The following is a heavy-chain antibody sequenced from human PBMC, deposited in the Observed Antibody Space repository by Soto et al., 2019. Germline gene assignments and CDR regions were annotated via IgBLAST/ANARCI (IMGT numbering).Heavy chain of an antibody. CDR2: IYYSGST. J-gene: IGHJ6*02. D-gene: IGHD3-10*01. Sequence: SETLSLSCTVSWGSIVSGDDYWVWIRQPPGKGLEWIGYIYYSGSTYYNPSLKSRVTISVDTSKNQFSLKLSSVTAADTAVYYCASGSGSYYNDYYYYGMDVWGQGTTVTAP. CDR1: WGSIVSGDDY. CDR3: ASGSGSYYNDYYYYGMDV. V-gene: IGHV4-30-4*01.